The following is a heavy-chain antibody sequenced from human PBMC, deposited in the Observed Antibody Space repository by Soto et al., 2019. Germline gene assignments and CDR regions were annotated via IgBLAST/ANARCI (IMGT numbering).Heavy chain of an antibody. CDR1: GYTFTSYA. Sequence: ASVKVSCKASGYTFTSYAMHWVRQAPGQRLDGMGWINAGNGNTKYSQKFKGRVTITRDTSASTAHMELSSLRPKDTAVYYCARDFGYYDSSGYYTPLGFDYWGQGTLVTVSS. CDR2: INAGNGNT. D-gene: IGHD3-22*01. J-gene: IGHJ4*02. CDR3: ARDFGYYDSSGYYTPLGFDY. V-gene: IGHV1-3*01.